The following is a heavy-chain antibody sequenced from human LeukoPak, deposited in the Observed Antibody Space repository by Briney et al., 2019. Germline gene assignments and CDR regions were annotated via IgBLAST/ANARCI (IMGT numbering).Heavy chain of an antibody. Sequence: AASVKVSCTASGGTFSSYAISWVRQAPGQGLEWMGRIIPILGIANYAQKFQGRVTITADKSTSTAYMELSSLRSEDTAVYYCARNVDTAMAFVDYWGQGTLVTVSS. CDR1: GGTFSSYA. D-gene: IGHD5-18*01. J-gene: IGHJ4*02. CDR2: IIPILGIA. CDR3: ARNVDTAMAFVDY. V-gene: IGHV1-69*04.